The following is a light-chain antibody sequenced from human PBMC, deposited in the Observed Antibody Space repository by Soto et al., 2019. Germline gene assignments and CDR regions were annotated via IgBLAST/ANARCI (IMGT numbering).Light chain of an antibody. J-gene: IGKJ1*01. CDR3: QQYGSSGT. Sequence: TQSPSTLSASLGDRVTITYRASQSVGTWLAWYQQKPGQAPRLLIYGASNRATGIPDRFSGSGSGTDFTLTISRLEPEDFAVYYCQQYGSSGTFGQGTKVDI. CDR2: GAS. CDR1: QSVGTW. V-gene: IGKV3-20*01.